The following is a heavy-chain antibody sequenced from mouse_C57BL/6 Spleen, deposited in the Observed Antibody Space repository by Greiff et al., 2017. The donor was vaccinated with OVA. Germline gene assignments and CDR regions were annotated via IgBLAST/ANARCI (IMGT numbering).Heavy chain of an antibody. Sequence: VKLQESGPELVKPGASVKISCKASGYAFSSSWMNWVKQRPGKGLEWIGRIYPGDGDTNYNGKFKGKATLTADKSSSTAYMQLSSLTSEDSAVYFCARSGYDYDYFDYWGQGTTLTVSS. D-gene: IGHD2-4*01. CDR3: ARSGYDYDYFDY. V-gene: IGHV1-82*01. J-gene: IGHJ2*01. CDR2: IYPGDGDT. CDR1: GYAFSSSW.